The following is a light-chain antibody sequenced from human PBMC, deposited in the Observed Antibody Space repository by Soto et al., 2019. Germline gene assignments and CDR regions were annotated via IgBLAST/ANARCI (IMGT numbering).Light chain of an antibody. V-gene: IGKV3-20*01. J-gene: IGKJ5*01. CDR1: QSVYSNY. CDR2: AGS. Sequence: EIVLTQSPGTLSLSPGERATLSCRASQSVYSNYLGWYQQKPGQAPRLLIYAGSSRATGIPDRFSGSGSGTDFTLTISRLEPEDFALYFCQQYDTPGITFGQGTRLEIK. CDR3: QQYDTPGIT.